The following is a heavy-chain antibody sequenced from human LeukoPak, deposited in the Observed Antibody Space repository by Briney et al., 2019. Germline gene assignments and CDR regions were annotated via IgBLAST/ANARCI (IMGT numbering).Heavy chain of an antibody. CDR2: ISSSSSTI. D-gene: IGHD1-1*01. CDR3: ARVSGTFDY. Sequence: GGSRRLSCAASGFTFSSYSMNWVRQAPGKGLEWVSYISSSSSTIYYADSVKGRFTISRDNAKNSLYLQMNSLRAEDTAVYYCARVSGTFDYWGQGTLVTVSS. J-gene: IGHJ4*02. V-gene: IGHV3-48*04. CDR1: GFTFSSYS.